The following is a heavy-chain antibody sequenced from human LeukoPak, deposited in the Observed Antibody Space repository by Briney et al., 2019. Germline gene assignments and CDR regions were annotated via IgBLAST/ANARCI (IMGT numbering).Heavy chain of an antibody. V-gene: IGHV4-59*08. CDR2: IYFTGST. J-gene: IGHJ6*02. CDR3: ARHSGSYLYYRMDV. D-gene: IGHD1-26*01. CDR1: GDSIGSYY. Sequence: KPSETLSLTCTVSGDSIGSYYWSWIRQPPGKGLEWIGYIYFTGSTNYNPSLKSRVIMSVDTSKNQFSLKLSSVTAADTAVYYCARHSGSYLYYRMDVWGQGTTVTVSS.